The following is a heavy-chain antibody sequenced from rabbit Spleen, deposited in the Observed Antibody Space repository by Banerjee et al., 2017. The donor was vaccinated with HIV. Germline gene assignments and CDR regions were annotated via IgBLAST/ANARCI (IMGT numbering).Heavy chain of an antibody. J-gene: IGHJ4*01. Sequence: QSLEESGGDLVKPGASLTLTCTASGFSFSSSYYMCWVRQAPGKGLEWIGCIDITASGDTYYARWAKGRFTISKTSSTTVTLQMTSLTAADTATYFCARDGSNHYAFDLWGPGTLVTVS. CDR2: IDITASGDT. D-gene: IGHD8-1*01. V-gene: IGHV1S40*01. CDR1: GFSFSSSYY. CDR3: ARDGSNHYAFDL.